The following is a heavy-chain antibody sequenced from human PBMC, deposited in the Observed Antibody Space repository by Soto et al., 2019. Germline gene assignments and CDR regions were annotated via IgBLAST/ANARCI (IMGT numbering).Heavy chain of an antibody. D-gene: IGHD2-15*01. J-gene: IGHJ3*02. V-gene: IGHV1-69*13. CDR2: IIPIFGTA. CDR1: GGTFSSYA. Sequence: ASVKVSCKASGGTFSSYAISWVRQAPGQGLEWMGGIIPIFGTANYAQKFQGRVTITADESTSTAYMELSSLRSEDTAVYYCARGLRCSGGSCHDAFDIWGKGTMVTVSS. CDR3: ARGLRCSGGSCHDAFDI.